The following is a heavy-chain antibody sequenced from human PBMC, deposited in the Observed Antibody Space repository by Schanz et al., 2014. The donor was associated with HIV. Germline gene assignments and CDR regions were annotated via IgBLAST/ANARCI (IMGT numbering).Heavy chain of an antibody. CDR3: ARSETIAARPVWYFDL. CDR2: IIPIFGTT. CDR1: GGSFSYYA. J-gene: IGHJ2*01. D-gene: IGHD6-6*01. V-gene: IGHV1-69*06. Sequence: QVPLVQSGAEVKKPGSSVKVSCKASGGSFSYYAINWVRQAPGQGLEWMGGIIPIFGTTNYAQKFQGRVTITADKSTRTAYMELSSLRFEDTAVYYCARSETIAARPVWYFDLWGRGTLVTVSS.